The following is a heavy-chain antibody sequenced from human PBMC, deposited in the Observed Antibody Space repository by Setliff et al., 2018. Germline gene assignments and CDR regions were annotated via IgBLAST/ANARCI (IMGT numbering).Heavy chain of an antibody. CDR1: GFTFSTYP. CDR3: ARSGNYRVDY. D-gene: IGHD1-26*01. J-gene: IGHJ4*02. CDR2: FSGSSSTI. Sequence: GGSLRLSCAASGFTFSTYPMHWVRQAPGKGLEWVSYFSGSSSTIRYADSVKGRFTISRDNAKNSLYLQMNSLRAEDTAVYYCARSGNYRVDYWGQGTLVTVSS. V-gene: IGHV3-48*01.